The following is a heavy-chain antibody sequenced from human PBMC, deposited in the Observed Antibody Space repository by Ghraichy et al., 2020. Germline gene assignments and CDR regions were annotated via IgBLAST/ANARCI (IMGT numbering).Heavy chain of an antibody. CDR1: GYTLTALS. V-gene: IGHV1-24*01. Sequence: ASVKVSCKVSGYTLTALSMHWVRQAPGKGLEWMGSFDPEDGETIYAQKFQGRVTMTEDTSTDTAYMELSSLRSEDTAVYYCATVPGSINHYNYCMDVWGQGTTVTVSS. D-gene: IGHD2-2*01. J-gene: IGHJ6*02. CDR2: FDPEDGET. CDR3: ATVPGSINHYNYCMDV.